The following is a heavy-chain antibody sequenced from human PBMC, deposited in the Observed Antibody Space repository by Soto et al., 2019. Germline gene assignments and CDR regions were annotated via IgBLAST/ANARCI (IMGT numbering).Heavy chain of an antibody. D-gene: IGHD3-10*01. CDR2: IYHSGST. J-gene: IGHJ4*02. CDR3: ARVVWFGELLFPAFDY. Sequence: QVQLQESGPGLVKPSGTLSLTCAVSGGSISSSNWWSWVRQPPGKGLEWIGEIYHSGSTNYNPSRKSRLTISVDKSKNQFSLKLSSVTAADTAVYYCARVVWFGELLFPAFDYWGQGTLVTVSS. V-gene: IGHV4-4*02. CDR1: GGSISSSNW.